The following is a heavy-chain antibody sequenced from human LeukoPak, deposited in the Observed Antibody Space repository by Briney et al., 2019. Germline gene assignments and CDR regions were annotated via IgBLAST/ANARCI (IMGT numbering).Heavy chain of an antibody. Sequence: NPSETLSLTCTVSGGSISSSRYYWGWIRQPPGKGLEWIGSIHYSGSTYYNPSLKSRVTMSVDTSKNQFSLKLSSVTAADTAVYYCARHAGGIAAAGTRPFDYWGQGTLVTVSS. J-gene: IGHJ4*02. D-gene: IGHD6-13*01. CDR1: GGSISSSRYY. CDR3: ARHAGGIAAAGTRPFDY. CDR2: IHYSGST. V-gene: IGHV4-39*01.